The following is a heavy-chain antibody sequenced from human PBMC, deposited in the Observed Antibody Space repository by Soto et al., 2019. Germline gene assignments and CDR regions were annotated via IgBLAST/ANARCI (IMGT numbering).Heavy chain of an antibody. CDR3: ARVRHDILTGYYYYMDV. Sequence: PSETLSLTCTVSGGSISSSSYYWGWIRQPPGKGLEWIGYIYYSGSTNYNPSLKSRVTISVDTSKNQFSLKLSSVTAADTAVYYCARVRHDILTGYYYYMDVWGKGTTVTVSS. J-gene: IGHJ6*03. CDR1: GGSISSSSYY. CDR2: IYYSGST. V-gene: IGHV4-61*05. D-gene: IGHD3-9*01.